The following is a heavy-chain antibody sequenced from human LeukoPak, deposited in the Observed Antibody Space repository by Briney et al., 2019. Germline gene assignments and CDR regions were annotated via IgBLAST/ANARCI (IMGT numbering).Heavy chain of an antibody. CDR2: ITDSGGST. J-gene: IGHJ5*02. CDR3: AKMAIVGNWFDP. V-gene: IGHV3-23*01. D-gene: IGHD3-22*01. CDR1: GFTFSSYA. Sequence: GGSLRLSCAASGFTFSSYAMSWVRQAPGKGLEWVSGITDSGGSTFYADSVKGRFTIPRDNSKNTLYLQMNSLRAEDTAVYYCAKMAIVGNWFDPWGQGTLVTVSS.